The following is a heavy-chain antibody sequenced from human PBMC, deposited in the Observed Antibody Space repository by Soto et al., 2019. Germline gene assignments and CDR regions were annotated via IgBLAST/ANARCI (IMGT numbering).Heavy chain of an antibody. CDR2: INAGNGNT. CDR1: GYTFTSYA. V-gene: IGHV1-3*05. Sequence: QVQLVQSGAEEKKPGASVKVSCKASGYTFTSYAMHWVRQAPGQRLEWMGWINAGNGNTKYSQKFQGRVTITWDTSASTAYMELSSLRSEDTAVYYCARVRVAGDAFDIWGQGTMVTVSS. D-gene: IGHD6-19*01. J-gene: IGHJ3*02. CDR3: ARVRVAGDAFDI.